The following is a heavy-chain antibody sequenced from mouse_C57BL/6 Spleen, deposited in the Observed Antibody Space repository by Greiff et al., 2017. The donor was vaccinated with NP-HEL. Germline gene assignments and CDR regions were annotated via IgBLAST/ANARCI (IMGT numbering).Heavy chain of an antibody. Sequence: VQLQQSGPELVKPGASVKISCKASGYSFTGYYMNWVKQSPEKSLEWIGEINPSTGGTTYNQKFKAKATLTVDKSSSTAYMQLKSLTSEDSAVYYCARTPRLLRGSVDWYFDVWGTGTTVTVSS. CDR3: ARTPRLLRGSVDWYFDV. V-gene: IGHV1-42*01. CDR1: GYSFTGYY. CDR2: INPSTGGT. J-gene: IGHJ1*03. D-gene: IGHD1-1*01.